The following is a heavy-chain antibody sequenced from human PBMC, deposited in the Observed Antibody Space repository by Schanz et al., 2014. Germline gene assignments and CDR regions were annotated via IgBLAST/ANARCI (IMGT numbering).Heavy chain of an antibody. CDR2: LYIRST. CDR1: GFTVNTHY. Sequence: DVQLVESGGGLLHPGGSLRLSCAVSGFTVNTHYMTWVRQAPGKGLECVSILYIRSTYYADSVKGRFTISRDNAKNSLYLQMNSLTAEDTAVYYCAKYGTGKGVSFEYWGQGTLVTDSS. V-gene: IGHV3-53*01. J-gene: IGHJ4*02. CDR3: AKYGTGKGVSFEY. D-gene: IGHD1-26*01.